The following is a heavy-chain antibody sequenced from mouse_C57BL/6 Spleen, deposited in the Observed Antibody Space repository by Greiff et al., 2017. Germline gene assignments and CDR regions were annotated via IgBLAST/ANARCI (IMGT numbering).Heavy chain of an antibody. D-gene: IGHD1-1*01. CDR3: ASHNSGSRRWYFDV. CDR1: GFTFSSYA. Sequence: EVKLMESGGGLVKPGGSLKLSCAASGFTFSSYAMSWVRQTPEKRLEWVATISDGGSYTYYPDNVKGRFTISRDNAKNNLYLQMSHLKSEDTAMYDRASHNSGSRRWYFDVWGKGTTVTVSA. J-gene: IGHJ1*03. V-gene: IGHV5-4*03. CDR2: ISDGGSYT.